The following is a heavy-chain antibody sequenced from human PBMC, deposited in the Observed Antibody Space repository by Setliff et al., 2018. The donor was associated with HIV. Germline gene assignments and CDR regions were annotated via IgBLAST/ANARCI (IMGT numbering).Heavy chain of an antibody. D-gene: IGHD1-1*01. CDR2: TGWSGSTA. CDR1: GFTFKNYV. Sequence: GGSLRLSCEGSGFTFKNYVMHWVRQAPGKGLEWVASTGWSGSTAEYADAVRGRFTISRDNAKASLYLQMDSLRLEDTALYFCIKDGTVLGRNYFYLDAWGKGTMVTVS. CDR3: IKDGTVLGRNYFYLDA. V-gene: IGHV3-9*01. J-gene: IGHJ6*03.